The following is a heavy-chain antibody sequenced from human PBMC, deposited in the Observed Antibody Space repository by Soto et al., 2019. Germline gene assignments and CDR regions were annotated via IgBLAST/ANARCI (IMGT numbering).Heavy chain of an antibody. CDR3: ARLSYGSGSYGPYFNGMDV. CDR2: IHHGGGT. D-gene: IGHD3-10*01. J-gene: IGHJ6*01. V-gene: IGHV4-4*02. CDR1: GGSISSTSW. Sequence: QVQLQESSPGLVKPSGTLSLTCAVSGGSISSTSWWSWVRQPPGRGLEWIGEIHHGGGTNYNPSLKSRVTISVEKSKNQFSLKLSSVTAADTAVYYCARLSYGSGSYGPYFNGMDVWGQGTTVTVSS.